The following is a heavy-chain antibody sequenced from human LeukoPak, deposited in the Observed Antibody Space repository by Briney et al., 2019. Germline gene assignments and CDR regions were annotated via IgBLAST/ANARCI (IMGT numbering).Heavy chain of an antibody. CDR2: ISYDGTNK. CDR3: ARDFGWLSGFDN. Sequence: GGSLRLSCAASGFTFSSYAIHWVRQAPGKGLEWGALISYDGTNKNYADSVRGRFTISRDNSKNTLYLQMSSVRAEETAVYYCARDFGWLSGFDNWGQGTLVTVSS. D-gene: IGHD3-9*01. J-gene: IGHJ4*02. CDR1: GFTFSSYA. V-gene: IGHV3-30*15.